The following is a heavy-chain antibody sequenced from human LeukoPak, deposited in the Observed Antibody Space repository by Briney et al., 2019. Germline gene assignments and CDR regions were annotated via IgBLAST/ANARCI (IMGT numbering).Heavy chain of an antibody. CDR2: ISYDGSNK. J-gene: IGHJ4*02. CDR1: GFTFSRYA. V-gene: IGHV3-30-3*01. CDR3: ACASGDGYSYGSLDW. Sequence: GGSLRLSCAASGFTFSRYAMHWVRQAPGKGPEWVAVISYDGSNKYYVDSVKGRFTISRDNSKNTLYLQMNSLRAEDTAVYYCACASGDGYSYGSLDWWGQGTLVTVSS. D-gene: IGHD5-18*01.